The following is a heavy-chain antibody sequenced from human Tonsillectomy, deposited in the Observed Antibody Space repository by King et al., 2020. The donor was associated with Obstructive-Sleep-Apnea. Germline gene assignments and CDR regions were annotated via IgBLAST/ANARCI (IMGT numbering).Heavy chain of an antibody. CDR2: IYYSGST. J-gene: IGHJ2*01. V-gene: IGHV4-39*01. D-gene: IGHD4-23*01. Sequence: QLQESGPGLVKPSETLSLTCTVSGGSISSSSYYWVCIRQPPWKGLECIGSIYYSGSTYYNPSLKSRVTISGETSKNEFSLKLSSVTAADTAVYYCARPNYGGKTPRYFDLWGRGTLVTVSS. CDR3: ARPNYGGKTPRYFDL. CDR1: GGSISSSSYY.